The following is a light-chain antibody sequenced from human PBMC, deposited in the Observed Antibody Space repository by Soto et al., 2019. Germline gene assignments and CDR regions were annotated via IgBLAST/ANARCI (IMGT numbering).Light chain of an antibody. Sequence: EIVMTQSPVTLSVSPGERATVSCKTSQSVNTNLAWYQQKPGQVPRLLIYGPSTRAIGIPDRFSGSGSGTEFTLTITSLQSEDFAVYYCHQYHEWPMTLGQGTRLEIK. CDR1: QSVNTN. CDR2: GPS. J-gene: IGKJ5*01. V-gene: IGKV3-15*01. CDR3: HQYHEWPMT.